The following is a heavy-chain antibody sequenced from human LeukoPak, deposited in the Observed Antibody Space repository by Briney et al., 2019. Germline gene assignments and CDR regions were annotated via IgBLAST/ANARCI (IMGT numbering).Heavy chain of an antibody. CDR3: ATADHSGGRRFDS. V-gene: IGHV3-48*03. J-gene: IGHJ5*01. CDR1: GFTFSSYE. Sequence: QTGGSLRLSCAASGFTFSSYEMNWVRQAPGKGLEWLSYISTSASIIYYADSVKGRFTISRENAKTSLYLQLNSLRAEDTAVYYCATADHSGGRRFDSWGQGTLVTVSS. CDR2: ISTSASII. D-gene: IGHD6-19*01.